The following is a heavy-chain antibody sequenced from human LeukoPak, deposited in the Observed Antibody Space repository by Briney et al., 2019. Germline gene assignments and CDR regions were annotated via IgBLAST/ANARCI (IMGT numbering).Heavy chain of an antibody. V-gene: IGHV3-23*01. CDR2: VSDDGNSR. CDR3: AKGGWLDD. Sequence: GGSLRLSCAASGFSFSSCAMSWVRQAPGKGPQWVSGVSDDGNSRYYADSLKGRFVTSRDNSKDTLYLQMNSLRAEDTALYYCAKGGWLDDLGQGALVTVSS. CDR1: GFSFSSCA. D-gene: IGHD6-19*01. J-gene: IGHJ4*02.